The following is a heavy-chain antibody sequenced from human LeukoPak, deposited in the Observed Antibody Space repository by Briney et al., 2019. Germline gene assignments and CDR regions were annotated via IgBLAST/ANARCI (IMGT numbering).Heavy chain of an antibody. CDR1: GGSINNYY. CDR3: AGARYYYGHYFDY. D-gene: IGHD3-10*01. J-gene: IGHJ4*02. V-gene: IGHV4-59*01. CDR2: IFDNGNT. Sequence: PSETLSLTCTVSGGSINNYYWSWIRQPPGKGLEWIGYIFDNGNTNYNPSLKSRVTISLDTSKNQFSLKLSSVTAADTAVYYCAGARYYYGHYFDYWGQGTLVTVSS.